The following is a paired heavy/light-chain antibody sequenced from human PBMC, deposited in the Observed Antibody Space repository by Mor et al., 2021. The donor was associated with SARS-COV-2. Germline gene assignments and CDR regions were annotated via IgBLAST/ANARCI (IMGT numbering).Heavy chain of an antibody. D-gene: IGHD6-13*01. CDR1: GFSLSTSGMC. CDR3: ARICIAGLGDRGGYYYYGMDV. J-gene: IGHJ6*02. V-gene: IGHV2-70*15. Sequence: QVTLRESGPALVKPTQTLTLTCTFSGFSLSTSGMCVSWIRQPPGKALEWLARIDWDDDKYYSTSLKTRLTISKDTSKNQVVLTMTNMDPVDTATYYCARICIAGLGDRGGYYYYGMDVWGQGTTVTVSS. CDR2: IDWDDDK.
Light chain of an antibody. J-gene: IGKJ5*01. CDR2: DAS. CDR1: QSVSSY. CDR3: QQRSNFFT. V-gene: IGKV3-11*01. Sequence: EIVLTQSPATLSLSPGERATLSCRASQSVSSYLAWYQQKPGQAPRLLIYDASNRATGIPARFSGSGSGTDFTLTISSLEPEDFAVYYCQQRSNFFTFGQGTRLEIK.